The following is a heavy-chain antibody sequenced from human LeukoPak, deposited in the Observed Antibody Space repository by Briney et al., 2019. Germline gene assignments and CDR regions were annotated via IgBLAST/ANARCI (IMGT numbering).Heavy chain of an antibody. D-gene: IGHD6-6*01. J-gene: IGHJ4*02. CDR1: GFTFSSYS. Sequence: GGSLRLSCAASGFTFSSYSMNWVRQAPGKGLEWVSYISGSSNPIYYADSVRGRFTISRDNAKNSLYLQMNSLRAEDTAVYYCARDLDSSSGFDYWGQGTLVTVSS. CDR3: ARDLDSSSGFDY. V-gene: IGHV3-48*01. CDR2: ISGSSNPI.